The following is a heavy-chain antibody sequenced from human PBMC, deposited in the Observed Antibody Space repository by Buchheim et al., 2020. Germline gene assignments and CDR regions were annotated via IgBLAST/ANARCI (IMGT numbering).Heavy chain of an antibody. Sequence: EVQLVESGGGLVQPGGSLRLSCAASGFTFSNYWMHWVRQAPGKGLVWVSRINSDGSSTSYADSVKGRFTISRDNAKNTLYLQMNSLRAEDTAVYYCARSSGYSYGYGYYYYYYGMDVWGQGTT. CDR3: ARSSGYSYGYGYYYYYYGMDV. J-gene: IGHJ6*02. CDR1: GFTFSNYW. CDR2: INSDGSST. D-gene: IGHD5-18*01. V-gene: IGHV3-74*01.